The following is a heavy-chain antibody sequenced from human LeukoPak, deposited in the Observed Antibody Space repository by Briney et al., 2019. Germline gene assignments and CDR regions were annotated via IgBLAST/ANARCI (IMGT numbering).Heavy chain of an antibody. CDR3: ARESYSSSYLFDF. V-gene: IGHV4-4*07. D-gene: IGHD6-6*01. CDR1: GGSISSYY. Sequence: SETLSLTCAVSGGSISSYYWSWIRQPAGKGLEWIGRIYTSGSTNYNPSLKSRVTMSVDTSKNQISLKVNSVTAADTAVYYCARESYSSSYLFDFWGQGTLVTVSS. J-gene: IGHJ4*02. CDR2: IYTSGST.